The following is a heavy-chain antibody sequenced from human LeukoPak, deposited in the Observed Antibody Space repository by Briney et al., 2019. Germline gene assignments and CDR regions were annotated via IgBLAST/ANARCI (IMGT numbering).Heavy chain of an antibody. J-gene: IGHJ4*02. CDR1: GFTFSAYG. CDR2: IRYDGSDK. V-gene: IGHV3-30*02. Sequence: PGGSLRLSCAASGFTFSAYGMHWVRQAPGKGLEWVAFIRYDGSDKYYADSVKGRFTNSRDDSKNTLYLQMNSLRPEDTAVYYCAKIYGSGTSYHPLDYWGQGTLVTVSS. D-gene: IGHD3-10*01. CDR3: AKIYGSGTSYHPLDY.